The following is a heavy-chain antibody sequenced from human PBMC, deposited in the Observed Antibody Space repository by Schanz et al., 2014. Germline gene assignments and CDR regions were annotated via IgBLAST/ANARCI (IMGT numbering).Heavy chain of an antibody. CDR1: GFTFSSYG. CDR3: ARDQYYFGSGNPFDI. Sequence: QVQLVESGGGVVQPGRSRRLSCEASGFTFSSYGMHWVRQAPGKGLEWVAVIWFDGTNKYNADSVKGRFTISRDTSKNTLYLLLNSLRAEDTAVYYCARDQYYFGSGNPFDIWGQGTMVTVSS. V-gene: IGHV3-33*08. D-gene: IGHD3-10*01. CDR2: IWFDGTNK. J-gene: IGHJ3*02.